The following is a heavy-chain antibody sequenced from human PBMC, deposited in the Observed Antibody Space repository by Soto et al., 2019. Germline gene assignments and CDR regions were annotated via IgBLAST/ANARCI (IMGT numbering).Heavy chain of an antibody. D-gene: IGHD3-3*01. Sequence: KPSETLSLTCAVYGGSFSGYYWTWIRQPPGTGLEWIGEINHSGGTNYNPSLKSRVTISVDTSKNQFSLKLSSVTAADTAVYYCVTTIFGVVMEFDPWGQGTLVTVS. CDR1: GGSFSGYY. CDR2: INHSGGT. J-gene: IGHJ5*02. CDR3: VTTIFGVVMEFDP. V-gene: IGHV4-34*01.